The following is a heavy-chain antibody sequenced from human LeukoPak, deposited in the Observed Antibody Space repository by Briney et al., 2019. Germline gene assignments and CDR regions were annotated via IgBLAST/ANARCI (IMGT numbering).Heavy chain of an antibody. CDR1: GYSLTNYW. D-gene: IGHD2-21*01. CDR2: IYPGDSDT. J-gene: IGHJ4*02. V-gene: IGHV5-51*01. Sequence: GEFLKISCKGSGYSLTNYWIGLGRPMPGKRLEWMGIIYPGDSDTRYSPSFQGQVTISADKSISTAYLQWSSLKASDTAMYYCARHHQIASGGDYWGQGTLVTVSS. CDR3: ARHHQIASGGDY.